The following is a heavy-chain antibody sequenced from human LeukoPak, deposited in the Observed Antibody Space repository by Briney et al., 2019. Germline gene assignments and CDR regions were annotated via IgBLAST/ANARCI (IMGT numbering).Heavy chain of an antibody. J-gene: IGHJ2*01. CDR2: ISTGSRNV. Sequence: GGSLRLSCAASGFTFSSYSMNWVRQAPGKGLEWVSSISTGSRNVYYADSVKGRFTISRDNAKNSLYLQMNSLRVEDTAVFYCARDSRTVTTHWSLDLWGRGTLVTVSS. V-gene: IGHV3-21*01. D-gene: IGHD4-17*01. CDR3: ARDSRTVTTHWSLDL. CDR1: GFTFSSYS.